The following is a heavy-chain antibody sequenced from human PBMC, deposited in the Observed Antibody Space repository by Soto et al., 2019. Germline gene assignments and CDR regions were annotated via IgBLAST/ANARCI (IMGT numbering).Heavy chain of an antibody. J-gene: IGHJ4*02. Sequence: SSVKVSCKASGYTFTSYVISWVRQAPGQGLEWMGWISAYNGNTNYAQKLQGRVTMTTDTSTSTAYMELRSLRSDDTAVYYCARAPWGDDFWSGYPQLDYWGQGTLVTVSS. CDR1: GYTFTSYV. D-gene: IGHD3-3*01. CDR3: ARAPWGDDFWSGYPQLDY. CDR2: ISAYNGNT. V-gene: IGHV1-18*01.